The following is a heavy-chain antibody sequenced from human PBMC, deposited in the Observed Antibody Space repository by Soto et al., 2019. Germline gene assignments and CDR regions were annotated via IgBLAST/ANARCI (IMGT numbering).Heavy chain of an antibody. CDR3: ARTTYCSGGSCYPYYFDY. CDR1: RFTFSSYT. V-gene: IGHV3-23*01. D-gene: IGHD2-15*01. CDR2: VSGSGGST. J-gene: IGHJ4*02. Sequence: PGGSLRLSCSASRFTFSSYTMNWVRQAPGRGLEWVSAVSGSGGSTYYADSVKGRFTISRDNSKNTLYLQMNSLRAEDTAVYYCARTTYCSGGSCYPYYFDYWGQGTLVTVSS.